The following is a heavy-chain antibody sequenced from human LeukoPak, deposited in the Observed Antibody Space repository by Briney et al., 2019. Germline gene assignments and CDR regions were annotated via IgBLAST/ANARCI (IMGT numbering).Heavy chain of an antibody. D-gene: IGHD6-6*01. J-gene: IGHJ5*02. V-gene: IGHV4-59*12. CDR1: GGSISSYY. CDR3: ARDHQMGYSSSSGLGNWFDP. CDR2: IYYSGST. Sequence: PSETLSLTCTVSGGSISSYYWSWIRQPPGKGLEWIGYIYYSGSTNYNPSLKSRVTISVDTSKNQFSLQLNSVTPEDTAVYYCARDHQMGYSSSSGLGNWFDPWGQGTLVTVSS.